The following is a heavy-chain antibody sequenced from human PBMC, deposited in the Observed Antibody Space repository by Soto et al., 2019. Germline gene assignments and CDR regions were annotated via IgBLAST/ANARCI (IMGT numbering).Heavy chain of an antibody. J-gene: IGHJ6*02. V-gene: IGHV4-59*01. Sequence: PSETLSLTCTVSGGSISSYYWSWIRQPPGKGLEWIGYIYYSGSTNYNPSLKSRVTISVDTSKNQLSLKLSSVTAADTAVYYCARDRSRIQLPSLYYYYYGMDVWGQGTTVTVSS. CDR3: ARDRSRIQLPSLYYYYYGMDV. CDR1: GGSISSYY. D-gene: IGHD5-18*01. CDR2: IYYSGST.